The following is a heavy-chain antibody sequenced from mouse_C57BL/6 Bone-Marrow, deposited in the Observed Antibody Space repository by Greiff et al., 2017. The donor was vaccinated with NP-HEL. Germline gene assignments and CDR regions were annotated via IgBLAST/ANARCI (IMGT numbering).Heavy chain of an antibody. CDR2: IWGVGST. Sequence: QVQLKESGPGLVAPSQSLSITCTVSGFSLTSYGVDWVRQSPGKGLEWLGVIWGVGSTNYNSALNSRLSISKDNTKRQVFLKMNSLQTDDTAMYYCASSLTGAYAMDYWGQGTSVTVSS. CDR1: GFSLTSYG. J-gene: IGHJ4*01. V-gene: IGHV2-6*01. CDR3: ASSLTGAYAMDY. D-gene: IGHD4-1*01.